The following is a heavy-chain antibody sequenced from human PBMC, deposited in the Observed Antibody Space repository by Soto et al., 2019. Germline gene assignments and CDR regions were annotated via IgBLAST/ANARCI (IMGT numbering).Heavy chain of an antibody. CDR3: ARQAID. V-gene: IGHV4-59*08. CDR2: VYYSGST. CDR1: GGSISDYY. J-gene: IGHJ4*02. Sequence: QVQLQESGPGLVKPSETLSLTCTVSGGSISDYYWSWFRQAPGKGLDWIGYVYYSGSTNYNPSLQSRVTISVDTSKNQFSLTLRYVTAADTAVYYCARQAIDWGQGTLVTVSS.